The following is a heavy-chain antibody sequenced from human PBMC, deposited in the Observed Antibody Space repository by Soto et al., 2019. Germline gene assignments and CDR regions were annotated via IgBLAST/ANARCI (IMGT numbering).Heavy chain of an antibody. CDR3: ARGGGTTLAPLP. V-gene: IGHV1-2*02. CDR2: INPNSGST. CDR1: GYTFTGYF. J-gene: IGHJ5*02. Sequence: QVQLLQSGAEVKKPRASVKVSCKASGYTFTGYFMHWVRQAPGEGLEWMGWINPNSGSTKYAPKFQGRVTMTRDTSNRTAYLELGRLTSDDTAIYYCARGGGTTLAPLPWGQGTPVTVSS. D-gene: IGHD3-16*01.